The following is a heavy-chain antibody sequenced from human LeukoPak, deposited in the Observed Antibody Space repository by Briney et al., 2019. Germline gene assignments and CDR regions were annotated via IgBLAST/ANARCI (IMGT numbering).Heavy chain of an antibody. CDR2: IGGSST. J-gene: IGHJ4*02. CDR3: AKERGFGDSYDS. V-gene: IGHV3-23*01. Sequence: GGSLRLSCAASGFPFTIYAMSWVRQAPGKGLEWVSSIGGSSTYYADFVKGRFTISRDTSKNTMDLQMNSLRAEDTAIYYCAKERGFGDSYDSWGQGTLVTVSS. D-gene: IGHD3-10*01. CDR1: GFPFTIYA.